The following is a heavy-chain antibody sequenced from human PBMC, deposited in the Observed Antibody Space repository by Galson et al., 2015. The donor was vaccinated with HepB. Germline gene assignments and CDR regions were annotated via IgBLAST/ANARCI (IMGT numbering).Heavy chain of an antibody. V-gene: IGHV1-69*13. Sequence: SVKVSCKASGGTFSTYSLSWVRQAPGQGLQWMGGIIPTSGAASNAQRFQGRVTFTADGSTTTAYMELRSLRSDDTAVYYCVREGYCSGGNCYLYGMDVWGQGTTVTVSS. CDR3: VREGYCSGGNCYLYGMDV. CDR2: IIPTSGAA. J-gene: IGHJ6*02. CDR1: GGTFSTYS. D-gene: IGHD2-15*01.